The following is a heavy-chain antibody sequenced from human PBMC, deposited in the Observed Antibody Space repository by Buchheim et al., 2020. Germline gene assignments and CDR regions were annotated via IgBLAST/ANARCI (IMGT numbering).Heavy chain of an antibody. J-gene: IGHJ4*02. Sequence: QVQLVESGGGVVRPGRSLRLSCVASEFDFSKYAMYWVRQAPGKGLEWVAVISYDGNQIYYGDSVKDRFTISRDNSKSTLYLQMSSLRPEDTAVYYCARDGEDIVLKYYFDSWGQGTLVTVSS. CDR3: ARDGEDIVLKYYFDS. CDR2: ISYDGNQI. D-gene: IGHD2-15*01. V-gene: IGHV3-30*03. CDR1: EFDFSKYA.